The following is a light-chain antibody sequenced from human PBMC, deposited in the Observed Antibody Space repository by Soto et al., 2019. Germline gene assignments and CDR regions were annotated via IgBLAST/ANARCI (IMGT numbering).Light chain of an antibody. CDR3: QHYGSSRT. V-gene: IGKV3-20*01. CDR2: GAS. Sequence: EIVWTQSPGTLSLSPGERATLSCRASQSVSSSYLAWYQQKPGQAPRLLIYGASSRATGIPDRFSGSGSGTDFTLNISRLEPEDFSVYYCQHYGSSRTFCQGTKVEIK. CDR1: QSVSSSY. J-gene: IGKJ1*01.